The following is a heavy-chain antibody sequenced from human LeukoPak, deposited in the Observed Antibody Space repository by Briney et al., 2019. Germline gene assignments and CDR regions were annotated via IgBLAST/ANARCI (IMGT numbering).Heavy chain of an antibody. Sequence: SETLSLTCTVSNTSISSSSYYWGWIRQPPGKGLEWIGFIHHGGSTYCSPSLKSRVTISVDTSKNQFSLNLISVTAADTAVYYCARGVGGANDAFDVWGQGTMVTVSS. V-gene: IGHV4-39*07. D-gene: IGHD3-16*01. CDR3: ARGVGGANDAFDV. J-gene: IGHJ3*01. CDR1: NTSISSSSYY. CDR2: IHHGGST.